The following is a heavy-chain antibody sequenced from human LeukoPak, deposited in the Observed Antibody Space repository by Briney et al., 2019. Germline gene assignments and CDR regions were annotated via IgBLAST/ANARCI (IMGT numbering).Heavy chain of an antibody. CDR2: IHHSGST. D-gene: IGHD6-13*01. V-gene: IGHV4-34*01. J-gene: IGHJ6*03. CDR1: GGSFSDYY. Sequence: SETLSLTCAVYGGSFSDYYWSWIRQPPGKGLEWIGEIHHSGSTNYNPSLKSRVTISVDTSKNQFSLKLSSVTAADTAVYYCARGQRSIAAAGTGYYYYMDVWGKGTTVTVSS. CDR3: ARGQRSIAAAGTGYYYYMDV.